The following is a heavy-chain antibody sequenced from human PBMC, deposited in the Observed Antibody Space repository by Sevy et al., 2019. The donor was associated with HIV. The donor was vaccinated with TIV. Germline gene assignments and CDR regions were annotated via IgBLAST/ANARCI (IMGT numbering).Heavy chain of an antibody. D-gene: IGHD3-22*01. J-gene: IGHJ4*02. Sequence: GGSLRLSCAASGFSFSTYWMHWVRQAPGKGVEWVANIKQDESEKYYVASVKGRLTISRDNAKNSVYLEMNSLRPEDTAIYYCAKGNSGSFDYWGQGTLVTVSS. CDR3: AKGNSGSFDY. CDR1: GFSFSTYW. CDR2: IKQDESEK. V-gene: IGHV3-7*01.